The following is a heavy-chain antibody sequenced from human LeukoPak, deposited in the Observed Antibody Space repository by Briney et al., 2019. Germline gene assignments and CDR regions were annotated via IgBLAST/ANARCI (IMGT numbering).Heavy chain of an antibody. V-gene: IGHV1-2*02. Sequence: ASVKVSCKASGYTFTDYYMHWVRQAPGQGLEWMGWINPNSGGTNYAQKFQGRVTMTRDTSISTAYMELSRLRSDDTAVYYCARGGGPLRYFDWSSPPYYFDYWGQGTLVTVSS. J-gene: IGHJ4*02. CDR2: INPNSGGT. CDR3: ARGGGPLRYFDWSSPPYYFDY. CDR1: GYTFTDYY. D-gene: IGHD3-9*01.